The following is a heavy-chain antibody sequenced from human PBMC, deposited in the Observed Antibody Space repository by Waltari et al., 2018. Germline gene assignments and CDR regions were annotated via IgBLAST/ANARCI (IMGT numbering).Heavy chain of an antibody. CDR3: ATQSWSNFEY. J-gene: IGHJ4*02. V-gene: IGHV3-7*01. Sequence: EVQLVESGGGLVQPGGSLRLSCAASDFTFAYYWVTWVRQAPGKGLEWVANIKEDGSEKYYVDSVKGRFTISRDNAKNSLYLQMSSLRVEDTADYYCATQSWSNFEYWGQGTLVTVSS. CDR2: IKEDGSEK. CDR1: DFTFAYYW. D-gene: IGHD3-3*01.